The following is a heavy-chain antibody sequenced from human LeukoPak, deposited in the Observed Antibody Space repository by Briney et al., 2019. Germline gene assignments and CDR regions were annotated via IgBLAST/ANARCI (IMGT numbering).Heavy chain of an antibody. J-gene: IGHJ4*02. CDR2: ISSGSSHM. CDR1: GFTFSTYS. CDR3: ARDLAPIVGATDY. Sequence: PAGSLRLSCAASGFTFSTYSMSWVRQAPGKGLEWLSFISSGSSHMYYADSMKGRFTISRDNAKNSLYLQMNGLRAEDTAVYYCARDLAPIVGATDYWGQGTLVTVSS. V-gene: IGHV3-21*01. D-gene: IGHD1-26*01.